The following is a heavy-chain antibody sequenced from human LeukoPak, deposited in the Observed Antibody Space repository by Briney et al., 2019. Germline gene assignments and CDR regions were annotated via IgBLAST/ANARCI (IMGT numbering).Heavy chain of an antibody. J-gene: IGHJ6*02. CDR1: GYTFTSYG. V-gene: IGHV1-69*04. D-gene: IGHD2-15*01. CDR3: ARDIVVVVAASHYYYYGMDV. CDR2: IIPILGIA. Sequence: ASVKVSCKASGYTFTSYGISWVRQAPGQGLEWMGRIIPILGIANYAQKFQGRVTITADKSTSTAYMELSSLRSEDTAVYYCARDIVVVVAASHYYYYGMDVWGQGTTVTVSS.